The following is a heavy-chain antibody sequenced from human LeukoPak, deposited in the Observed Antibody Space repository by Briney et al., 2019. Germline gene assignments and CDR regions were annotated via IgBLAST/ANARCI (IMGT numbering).Heavy chain of an antibody. CDR3: AKVPRTQYYYDSNAFDI. Sequence: GGSLRLSCAASGFTFSSYAMSWVRRAPGEGLEWVSAISGSGGSTYYADSVKGRFTISRDNSKNTLYLQMNSLRAEDTAVYYCAKVPRTQYYYDSNAFDIWGQGTMVTVSS. J-gene: IGHJ3*02. CDR2: ISGSGGST. D-gene: IGHD3-22*01. CDR1: GFTFSSYA. V-gene: IGHV3-23*01.